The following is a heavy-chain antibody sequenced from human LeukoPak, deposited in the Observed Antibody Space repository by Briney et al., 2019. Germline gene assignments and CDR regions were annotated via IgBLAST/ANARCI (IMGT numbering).Heavy chain of an antibody. CDR1: GGTFSSYA. CDR3: ARDHTSPHYYEYYYYYGMDV. V-gene: IGHV1-69*13. CDR2: IIPIFGTA. Sequence: SVTVSCKASGGTFSSYAISWVRQAPGQGLEWMGGIIPIFGTANYAQKFQGRVMITADESTSTAYMELSSLRSEDTAVYYCARDHTSPHYYEYYYYYGMDVWGQGTTVTVSS. D-gene: IGHD1-26*01. J-gene: IGHJ6*02.